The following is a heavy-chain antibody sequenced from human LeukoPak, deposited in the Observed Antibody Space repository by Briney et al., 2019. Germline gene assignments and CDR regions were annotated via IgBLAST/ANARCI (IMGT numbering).Heavy chain of an antibody. Sequence: SETLSLTCTVSGGSISSYYWSWIRQPPGKGLEWIGYIYYSGSTNYNPSLKSRVTISVDTSKNQFSLKLSSVTAADTAVYYCARGLTRGAFDYWGQGTLATVSS. V-gene: IGHV4-59*01. CDR2: IYYSGST. J-gene: IGHJ4*02. CDR1: GGSISSYY. D-gene: IGHD4-23*01. CDR3: ARGLTRGAFDY.